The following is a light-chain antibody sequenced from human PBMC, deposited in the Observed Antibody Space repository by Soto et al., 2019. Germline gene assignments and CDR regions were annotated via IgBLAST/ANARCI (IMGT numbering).Light chain of an antibody. J-gene: IGKJ1*01. CDR3: QQYNSYST. CDR2: KAS. Sequence: DIQMTQSPSTLSASVGDRVTITCRASQSISSWLAWYQQKPGKAPTLLIYKASSLESGVPSRFSGSGAGTEFTLTISSLRPDDFATYYCQQYNSYSTFGQGTKVEIK. V-gene: IGKV1-5*03. CDR1: QSISSW.